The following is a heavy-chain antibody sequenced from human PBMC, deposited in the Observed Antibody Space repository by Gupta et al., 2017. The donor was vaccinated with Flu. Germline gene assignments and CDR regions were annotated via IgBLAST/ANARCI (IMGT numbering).Heavy chain of an antibody. CDR2: INPNIGVT. D-gene: IGHD1-7*01. CDR1: GYIFIDYY. J-gene: IGHJ5*01. V-gene: IGHV1-2*02. Sequence: QVQVVQSGTEVKKPGASVKVSCKDSGYIFIDYYMPWVRQAPGQGVEWMGWINPNIGVTKYAENFQGRLSTTRDTSITTTFMELSSLTADDTAVYFGARGTSVSYSCFDSWGQGTLVTVSS. CDR3: ARGTSVSYSCFDS.